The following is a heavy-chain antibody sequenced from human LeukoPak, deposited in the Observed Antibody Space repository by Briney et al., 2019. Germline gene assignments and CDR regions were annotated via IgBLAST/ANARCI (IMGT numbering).Heavy chain of an antibody. CDR3: AKGLLWSEVYYYYGMDV. D-gene: IGHD3-10*01. V-gene: IGHV3-9*01. CDR2: ISWNSGSI. J-gene: IGHJ6*02. CDR1: GFTFNDYS. Sequence: GRSLRLSCAASGFTFNDYSMHWVWQAPGKGLEWVSGISWNSGSIGYADSVKGRFSISRDNAKNSLYLQMDSLNPEDTAVYYCAKGLLWSEVYYYYGMDVWGQGTTVTVSS.